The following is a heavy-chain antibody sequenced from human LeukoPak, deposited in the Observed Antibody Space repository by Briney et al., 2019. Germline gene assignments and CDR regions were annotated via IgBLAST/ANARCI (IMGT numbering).Heavy chain of an antibody. CDR1: GYTFTSYG. CDR2: ISAYNGNT. Sequence: ASVKVSCKASGYTFTSYGISWVRQAPGQGLEWMGWISAYNGNTNYAQKLQGRVTMTTDTSTSTAYMELRSLRSDDTAVHYCAREGRRRTSSGRDYYYYYGMDVWGQGTTVTVSS. CDR3: AREGRRRTSSGRDYYYYYGMDV. V-gene: IGHV1-18*01. J-gene: IGHJ6*02. D-gene: IGHD6-19*01.